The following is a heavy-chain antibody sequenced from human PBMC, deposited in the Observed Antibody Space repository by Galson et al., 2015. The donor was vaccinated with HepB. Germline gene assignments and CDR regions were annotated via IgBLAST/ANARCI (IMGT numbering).Heavy chain of an antibody. D-gene: IGHD2-15*01. Sequence: SLRLSCAASGFTFSSYGMHWVRQAPGKGLEWVAVIWDDGSNKYYADSVKGRFTISRDNSKNTLYLQMNSLRAEDTAVYYCAIEYGQVAAADVGWYFDLWGRGTLVTVSS. J-gene: IGHJ2*01. CDR1: GFTFSSYG. CDR3: AIEYGQVAAADVGWYFDL. CDR2: IWDDGSNK. V-gene: IGHV3-33*01.